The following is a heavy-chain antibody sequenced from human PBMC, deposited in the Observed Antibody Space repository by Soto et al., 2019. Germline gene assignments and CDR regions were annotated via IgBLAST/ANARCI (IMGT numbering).Heavy chain of an antibody. CDR3: ARFGAAAALDDT. D-gene: IGHD6-13*01. CDR1: GVSISRKH. J-gene: IGHJ5*01. CDR2: FHFSGST. Sequence: SEARSLPLGGSGVSISRKHWSLIRQAPGKGLEWVGYFHFSGSTTYNPSLEPRLTISFDMSKSQVYLQLTSVTAADTAVYYCARFGAAAALDDTWGGGILVTVSS. V-gene: IGHV4-59*01.